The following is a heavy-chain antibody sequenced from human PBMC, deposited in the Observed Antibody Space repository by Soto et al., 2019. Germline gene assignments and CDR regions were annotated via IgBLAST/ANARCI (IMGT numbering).Heavy chain of an antibody. CDR1: GFTFSSYA. J-gene: IGHJ3*02. CDR3: AKLTYALLRFFDAFDI. V-gene: IGHV3-23*01. Sequence: GSLRLSCAASGFTFSSYAMSWVRQAPGKGLEWVSAISGSGGSTYYADSVKGRFTISRDNSKNTLYLQMNSLRAEDTAVYYCAKLTYALLRFFDAFDIWGQGTMVTVSS. D-gene: IGHD2-15*01. CDR2: ISGSGGST.